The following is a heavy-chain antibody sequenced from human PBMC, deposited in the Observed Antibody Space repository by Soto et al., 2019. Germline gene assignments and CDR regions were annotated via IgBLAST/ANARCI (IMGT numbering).Heavy chain of an antibody. V-gene: IGHV1-2*04. D-gene: IGHD6-6*01. CDR2: INPNSGGT. CDR1: GYTFTGYY. J-gene: IGHJ3*02. CDR3: ARDSGYSSSAPDAFDI. Sequence: ASVKVSCKASGYTFTGYYMHWVRQAPGQGLEWMGWINPNSGGTNYAQKFQGWVTMTRDTSISTAYMELSRLRSDDTAVYYCARDSGYSSSAPDAFDIRGQGTLVTVSS.